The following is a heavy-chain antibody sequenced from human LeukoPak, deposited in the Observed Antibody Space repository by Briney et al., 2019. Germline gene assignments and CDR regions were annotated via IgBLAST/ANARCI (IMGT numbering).Heavy chain of an antibody. CDR3: ARDPYFDSSGYFGY. D-gene: IGHD3-22*01. CDR2: ISSSSSNT. CDR1: GFTFSSYG. Sequence: GGSLRLSCAASGFTFSSYGMSWVRQAPGKGLEWVSSISSSSSNTYYADSVKGRFTISRDNAKNSLYLQMYSLRAEDTAVYYCARDPYFDSSGYFGYWGQGTLVTVSS. V-gene: IGHV3-21*01. J-gene: IGHJ4*02.